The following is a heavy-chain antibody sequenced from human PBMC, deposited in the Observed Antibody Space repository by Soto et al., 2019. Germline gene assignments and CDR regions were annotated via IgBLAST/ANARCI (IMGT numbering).Heavy chain of an antibody. V-gene: IGHV1-69*06. CDR1: GGTFSSYA. CDR3: ARVEYHDILTGRSMDV. J-gene: IGHJ6*04. D-gene: IGHD3-9*01. Sequence: GASVKVSCKASGGTFSSYAISWVRQAPGQGLEWMGGIIPIFGTANYAQKFQGRVTITADKSTSTAYMELSSLRSEDTAVYYCARVEYHDILTGRSMDVWGKGTTVTV. CDR2: IIPIFGTA.